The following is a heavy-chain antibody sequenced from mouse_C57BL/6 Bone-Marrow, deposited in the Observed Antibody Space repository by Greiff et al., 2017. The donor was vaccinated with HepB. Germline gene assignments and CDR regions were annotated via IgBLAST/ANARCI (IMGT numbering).Heavy chain of an antibody. CDR2: ISDGGSYT. Sequence: EVKLMESGGGLVKPGGSLKLSCAASGFTFSSYAMSWVRQTPEKRLEWVATISDGGSYTYYPDNVKGRFTISRDNAKNNLYLQMSHLKSEDTAMYYCARSLLRAMDYWGQGTSVTVSS. CDR3: ARSLLRAMDY. V-gene: IGHV5-4*03. J-gene: IGHJ4*01. D-gene: IGHD2-1*01. CDR1: GFTFSSYA.